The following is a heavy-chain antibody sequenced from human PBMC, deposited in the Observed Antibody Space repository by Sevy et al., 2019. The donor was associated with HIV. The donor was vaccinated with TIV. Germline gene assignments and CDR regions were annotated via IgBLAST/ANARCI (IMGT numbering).Heavy chain of an antibody. CDR3: TTDLGLRFLEQDVFDI. D-gene: IGHD3-3*01. Sequence: GGSLRLSCAASGFTFSSYAMTWVRQAPGKGLEWVGRIKTKTDGGTTDYAAPVKGRFTISRDDSKNTLYLQMNSLKTEDTAVYYCTTDLGLRFLEQDVFDIWGQGTMVTVSS. V-gene: IGHV3-15*01. J-gene: IGHJ3*02. CDR1: GFTFSSYA. CDR2: IKTKTDGGTT.